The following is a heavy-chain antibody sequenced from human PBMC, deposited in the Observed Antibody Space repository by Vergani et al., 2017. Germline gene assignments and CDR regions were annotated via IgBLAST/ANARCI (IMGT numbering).Heavy chain of an antibody. J-gene: IGHJ6*02. Sequence: QVQLVESGGGVVQPGRSLRLSCAASGFTFSSYGMHWVRQAPGKGLEWVAVILYDGNNKYYADSVKGRFTISRDNSKNTLYLQMNSLRAEDTAVYYCARDRYYLGSGSYPYFYYYGLDVWGQGTAVTVSS. CDR2: ILYDGNNK. CDR1: GFTFSSYG. V-gene: IGHV3-30*03. CDR3: ARDRYYLGSGSYPYFYYYGLDV. D-gene: IGHD3-10*01.